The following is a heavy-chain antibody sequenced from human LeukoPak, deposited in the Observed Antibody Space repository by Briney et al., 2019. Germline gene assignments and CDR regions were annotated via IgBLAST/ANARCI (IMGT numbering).Heavy chain of an antibody. CDR3: ARDDHWGYAFDI. CDR2: INADNGDT. Sequence: ASVKVSCKASGYTFTSYAMHWVRQAPGQRLEWMGWINADNGDTKYSQEFQARVTISRDTSASTAYMELSSLRSEDMAVYYCARDDHWGYAFDIWGQGTMVTVSS. V-gene: IGHV1-3*03. CDR1: GYTFTSYA. D-gene: IGHD3-16*01. J-gene: IGHJ3*02.